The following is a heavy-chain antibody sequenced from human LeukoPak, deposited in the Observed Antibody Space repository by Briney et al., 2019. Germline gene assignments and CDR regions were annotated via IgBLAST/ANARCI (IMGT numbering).Heavy chain of an antibody. CDR1: GGSISSGVYC. CDR3: ARLRTVVTPVSDYYYYGMDV. V-gene: IGHV4-30-4*01. CDR2: ICSSGSA. Sequence: SETLSLTCTVSGGSISSGVYCWSWIRQRPGEGLQWIGYICSSGSAYYNASLKSRVSMSTDTSNQFSLKLSSVTAADTAVYYCARLRTVVTPVSDYYYYGMDVWGQGTTVTVSS. J-gene: IGHJ6*02. D-gene: IGHD4-23*01.